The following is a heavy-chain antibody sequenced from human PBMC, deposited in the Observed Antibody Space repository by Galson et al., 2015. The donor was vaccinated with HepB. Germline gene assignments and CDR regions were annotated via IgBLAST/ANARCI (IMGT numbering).Heavy chain of an antibody. CDR3: AKDFCRADNCNPFDY. Sequence: SLRLSCAASGLTFSNYAMSWVRQAPGKGLGWVSGIYPGGDTKTYASSVKGRFTISRDDSKNTLYLQMNSLRAEDTAVYFCAKDFCRADNCNPFDYWGQGTLVTVSS. V-gene: IGHV3-23*01. D-gene: IGHD1-20*01. CDR1: GLTFSNYA. J-gene: IGHJ4*02. CDR2: IYPGGDTK.